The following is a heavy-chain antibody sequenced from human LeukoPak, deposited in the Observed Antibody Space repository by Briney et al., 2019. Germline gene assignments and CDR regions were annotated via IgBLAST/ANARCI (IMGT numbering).Heavy chain of an antibody. Sequence: PGGSLRLSCAASGFTFSDYYMSWIRQAPGKGLEWVGRIKSKTDGGTTDYAAPVKGRFTFSTDDSKNTLYLQMSSLKTEDTAVYYCTTGSGSSSDFDCWGQGTLVTVSS. CDR1: GFTFSDYY. CDR3: TTGSGSSSDFDC. D-gene: IGHD6-13*01. CDR2: IKSKTDGGTT. J-gene: IGHJ4*02. V-gene: IGHV3-15*01.